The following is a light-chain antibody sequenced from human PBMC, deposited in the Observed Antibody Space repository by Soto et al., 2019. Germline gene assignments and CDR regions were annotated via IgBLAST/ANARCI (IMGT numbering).Light chain of an antibody. CDR2: AAS. J-gene: IGKJ5*01. CDR3: QQTYSTLIT. V-gene: IGKV1-39*01. CDR1: QSISSY. Sequence: DIQMTQSPSSLSASVGDRVTITCRASQSISSYLNWFQQKPGKAPNLLIYAASSLQSGVPSRFSGSGSGTDFTLTISSLQPEDSATYYCQQTYSTLITFGQGTRLEI.